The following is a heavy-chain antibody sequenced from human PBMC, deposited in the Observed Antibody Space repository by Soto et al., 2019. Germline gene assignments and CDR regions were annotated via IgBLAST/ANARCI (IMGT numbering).Heavy chain of an antibody. D-gene: IGHD6-6*01. CDR2: ISGSGGST. V-gene: IGHV3-23*01. CDR3: AKDLVLYSSSSPHYFDY. J-gene: IGHJ4*02. CDR1: GFTFSSYA. Sequence: GGSLRLSCAASGFTFSSYAMSWVRQAPGKGLECISVISGSGGSTYYADSVRGRFTISRDNSKNTLYLQMNSLRAEDSATYYCAKDLVLYSSSSPHYFDYWGQGSLVTVSS.